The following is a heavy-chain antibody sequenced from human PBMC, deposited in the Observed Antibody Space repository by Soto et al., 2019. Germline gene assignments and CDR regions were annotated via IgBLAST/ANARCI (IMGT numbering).Heavy chain of an antibody. CDR3: AKDRRPNYYYGMDV. J-gene: IGHJ6*02. Sequence: QVQLVESGGGVVQPGRSLRLSCAASGFTFSSYGMHWVRQAPGKGLEWVAVISYDGSNQYYADSVKGRFTISRDNSQNPQFLQMNSLGADDTALSYCAKDRRPNYYYGMDVWGQGTTVTVSS. CDR1: GFTFSSYG. D-gene: IGHD6-25*01. CDR2: ISYDGSNQ. V-gene: IGHV3-30*18.